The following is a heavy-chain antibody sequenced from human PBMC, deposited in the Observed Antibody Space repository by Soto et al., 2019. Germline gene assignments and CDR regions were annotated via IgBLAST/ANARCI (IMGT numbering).Heavy chain of an antibody. Sequence: EVQLVESGGGLVQPGGSLRLSCAASGFTFSSYSMNWVRQAPGKGLEWVSYISSSSSTIYYADSVKGRFTISRDNAKNSPYQHRNSLGDEDAAVYYWAGVSLRSLWGQGTLVIVSS. J-gene: IGHJ4*02. V-gene: IGHV3-48*02. D-gene: IGHD3-16*01. CDR3: AGVSLRSL. CDR1: GFTFSSYS. CDR2: ISSSSSTI.